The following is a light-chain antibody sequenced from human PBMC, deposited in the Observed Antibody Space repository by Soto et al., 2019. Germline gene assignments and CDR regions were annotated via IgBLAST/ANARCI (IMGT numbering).Light chain of an antibody. Sequence: EIVLTQSPVTLSLSPGERATLSYRASQSVTSFLAWYQQKPGQAPRLLIYDVSNRATGIPARFSGSGSGTDFTLTISSLEPEDFAVYYCQQRSNWPLTFGGGTKVEIK. V-gene: IGKV3-11*01. CDR2: DVS. CDR1: QSVTSF. J-gene: IGKJ4*01. CDR3: QQRSNWPLT.